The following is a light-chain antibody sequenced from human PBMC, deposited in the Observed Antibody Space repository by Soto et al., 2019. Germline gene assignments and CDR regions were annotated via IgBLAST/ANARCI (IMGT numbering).Light chain of an antibody. CDR1: KSVFFVSNNKNF. Sequence: VLTQSPDSLAGSLGGRATIHCRSNKSVFFVSNNKNFLAWYQQKPGQPPKLFLNWASTQESGVPDRFSGSGSGTEFTLTISRLHAEDVAIYYCQQFFHAPTFGQGTKVDIK. CDR3: QQFFHAPT. CDR2: WAS. J-gene: IGKJ1*01. V-gene: IGKV4-1*01.